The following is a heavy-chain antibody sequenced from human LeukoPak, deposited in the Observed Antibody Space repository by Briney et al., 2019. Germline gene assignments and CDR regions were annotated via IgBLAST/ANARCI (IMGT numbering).Heavy chain of an antibody. Sequence: PSETLSLTCAVYGGSFSGYYWSWIRQPPGNGLEWFGEINHSGSTNYNPSLKSRVTISVDTSKNQFSLKLSSVTAADTAVYYCARVPSPADTAMALDYWGQGTLVTVSS. J-gene: IGHJ4*02. V-gene: IGHV4-34*01. CDR1: GGSFSGYY. CDR2: INHSGST. CDR3: ARVPSPADTAMALDY. D-gene: IGHD5-18*01.